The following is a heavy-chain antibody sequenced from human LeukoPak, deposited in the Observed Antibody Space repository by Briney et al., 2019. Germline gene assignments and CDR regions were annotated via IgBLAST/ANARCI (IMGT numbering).Heavy chain of an antibody. CDR3: ARSMNSGWYFTDY. CDR2: ISNTGGST. CDR1: GFAFSSYV. Sequence: PGGSLRLSCAASGFAFSSYVMTWVRQASGKGLEWVSSISNTGGSTYYADSVKGRFTISRDNSKNTLYLQMNSLRAEDTAVYYCARSMNSGWYFTDYWGQGTLVTVSS. D-gene: IGHD6-19*01. J-gene: IGHJ4*02. V-gene: IGHV3-23*01.